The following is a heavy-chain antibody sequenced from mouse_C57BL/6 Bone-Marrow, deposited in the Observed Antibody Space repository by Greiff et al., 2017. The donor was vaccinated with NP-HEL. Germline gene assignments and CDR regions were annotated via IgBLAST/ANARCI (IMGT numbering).Heavy chain of an antibody. CDR3: TTRGNYEGFAY. CDR2: IDPENGDT. Sequence: EVQLQQSGAELVRPGASVKLSCTASGFNIKDDYMHWVKQRPEQGLEWIGWIDPENGDTEYASKFQGKATITADTSSNTAYLQLSSLTSEDTAVYYCTTRGNYEGFAYWGQGTLVTVSA. V-gene: IGHV14-4*01. J-gene: IGHJ3*01. CDR1: GFNIKDDY. D-gene: IGHD2-1*01.